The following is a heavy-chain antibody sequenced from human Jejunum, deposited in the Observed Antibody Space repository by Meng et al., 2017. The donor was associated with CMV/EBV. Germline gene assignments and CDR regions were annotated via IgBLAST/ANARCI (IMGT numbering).Heavy chain of an antibody. D-gene: IGHD1-14*01. CDR1: GFTVSSNY. CDR3: ARDREFDY. Sequence: SLRLSCAASGFTVSSNYMNWVRQAPGKGLEWVSVIYSDGRTYYADSVKGRFTLSRDNSKNTLYLQMNSLRDEDTAVYYCARDREFDYWGQGTLVTVSS. CDR2: IYSDGRT. J-gene: IGHJ4*02. V-gene: IGHV3-66*02.